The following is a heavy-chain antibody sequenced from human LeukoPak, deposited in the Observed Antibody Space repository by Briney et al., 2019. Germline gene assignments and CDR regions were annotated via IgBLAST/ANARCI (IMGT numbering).Heavy chain of an antibody. CDR3: ARYSSGWYLGSTFDY. CDR1: GGSISSYY. Sequence: SETLSLTCTVSGGSISSYYWRWIRQPPGKGLEWIGYIYYSGSTNYNPSLKSRVTISVDTSKNQFSLKLSSVTAADTAVYYCARYSSGWYLGSTFDYWGQGTLVTVSS. D-gene: IGHD6-19*01. CDR2: IYYSGST. V-gene: IGHV4-59*01. J-gene: IGHJ4*02.